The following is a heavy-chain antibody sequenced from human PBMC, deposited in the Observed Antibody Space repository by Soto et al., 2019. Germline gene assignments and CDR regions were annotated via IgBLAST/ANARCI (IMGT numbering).Heavy chain of an antibody. D-gene: IGHD6-19*01. CDR3: ARTLRAVAGLDTFDI. CDR2: ISSSGRYI. J-gene: IGHJ3*02. V-gene: IGHV3-21*01. Sequence: GGSLRLSCAASGFTFSSYSMNWVRQAPGKGLEWVSSISSSGRYIYYADSVKGRFTISRDSAKSSLYLQMNSLRAEDTAIYYCARTLRAVAGLDTFDIWGQGTMVTVSS. CDR1: GFTFSSYS.